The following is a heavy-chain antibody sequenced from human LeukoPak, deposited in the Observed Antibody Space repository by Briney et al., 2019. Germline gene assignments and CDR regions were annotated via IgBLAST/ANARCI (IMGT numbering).Heavy chain of an antibody. CDR1: GFTFSDYY. Sequence: GGSLRLSCAASGFTFSDYYMSWIRQAPGKGLEWVSYISSSSSYTNYADSVKGRFTISRDNAKNSLYLQMNSLRAKDTAVYYCASGRYSNYFDYWGQGTLVTVSS. CDR2: ISSSSSYT. CDR3: ASGRYSNYFDY. J-gene: IGHJ4*02. V-gene: IGHV3-11*06. D-gene: IGHD4-11*01.